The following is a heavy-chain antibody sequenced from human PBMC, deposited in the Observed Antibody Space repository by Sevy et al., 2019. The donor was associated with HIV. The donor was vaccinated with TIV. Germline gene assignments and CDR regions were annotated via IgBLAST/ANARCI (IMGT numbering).Heavy chain of an antibody. Sequence: SETLSLTCAVSSYSVGSDNYWGWIRQSPEKGLEWIGIIYRSGTTYYNPSLKSRVTISVDTSKNQFSLKLSSVTASDTAVYFCARALGMATFGQIRFDSWGQRTLVTVSS. V-gene: IGHV4-38-2*01. CDR3: ARALGMATFGQIRFDS. D-gene: IGHD5-12*01. CDR2: IYRSGTT. J-gene: IGHJ5*01. CDR1: SYSVGSDNY.